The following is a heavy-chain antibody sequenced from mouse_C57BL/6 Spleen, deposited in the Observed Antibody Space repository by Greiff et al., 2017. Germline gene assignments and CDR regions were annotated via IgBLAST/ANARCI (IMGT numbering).Heavy chain of an antibody. D-gene: IGHD2-10*02. J-gene: IGHJ3*01. V-gene: IGHV1-74*01. Sequence: QVQLQQPGAELVKPGASVKVSCKASGYTFTSYWMHWVKPRPGQGLEWIGRIHPSDSATNYNQKFKGKATLTVDKASSTAYLQISSLTSEGSAVYYCAIRGPLEVFFAYWGQGTLVTVSA. CDR2: IHPSDSAT. CDR3: AIRGPLEVFFAY. CDR1: GYTFTSYW.